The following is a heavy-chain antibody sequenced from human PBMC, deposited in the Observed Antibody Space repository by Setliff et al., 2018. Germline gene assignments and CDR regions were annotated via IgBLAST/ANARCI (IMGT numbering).Heavy chain of an antibody. CDR1: GGPFSDYY. J-gene: IGHJ4*02. CDR3: VRESRSTWYRRDF. V-gene: IGHV4-39*02. CDR2: TYYNGTA. D-gene: IGHD6-13*01. Sequence: SETLSLTCTFYGGPFSDYYWVWMRQPPGKRLEWIGSTYYNGTAYYNPSLQSRVAISVDTSKNYFSLDVSSVTAADTAVYYCVRESRSTWYRRDFWGQGTLVTVSS.